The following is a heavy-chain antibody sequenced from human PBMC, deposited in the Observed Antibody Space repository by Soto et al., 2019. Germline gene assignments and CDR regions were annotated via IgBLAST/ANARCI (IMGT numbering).Heavy chain of an antibody. D-gene: IGHD3-10*01. CDR3: AKTNSVTMVRGVIIRRYFDY. V-gene: IGHV3-23*01. J-gene: IGHJ4*02. Sequence: GGSPRLSCAASGFTFSSYAMSWVRQAPGKGLEWVSAISGSGGSTYYADSVKGRSTISRDNSKNTLYLQMNSLRAEDTAVYYCAKTNSVTMVRGVIIRRYFDYWGQGTLVTVSS. CDR2: ISGSGGST. CDR1: GFTFSSYA.